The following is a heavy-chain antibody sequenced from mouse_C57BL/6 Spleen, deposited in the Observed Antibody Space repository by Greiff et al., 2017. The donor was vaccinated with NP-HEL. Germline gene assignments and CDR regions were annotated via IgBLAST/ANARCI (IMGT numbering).Heavy chain of an antibody. CDR3: AGTTVVAFYYAMDY. D-gene: IGHD1-1*01. Sequence: QVQLKQSGPELVKPGASVKISCKASGYAFSSSWMNWVKQRPGKGLEWIGRIYPGDGDTNYNGKFKGKATLTADKSSSTAYMQLSSLTSEDSAVYFCAGTTVVAFYYAMDYWGQGTSVTVSS. J-gene: IGHJ4*01. CDR2: IYPGDGDT. V-gene: IGHV1-82*01. CDR1: GYAFSSSW.